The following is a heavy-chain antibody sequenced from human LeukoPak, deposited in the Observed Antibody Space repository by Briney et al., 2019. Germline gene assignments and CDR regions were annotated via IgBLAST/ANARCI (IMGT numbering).Heavy chain of an antibody. V-gene: IGHV4-4*02. Sequence: SGTLSLTCAVSGGSISSSNWWSWVRQPPGKGLEWIGEIYHSGSTNYNPSLKSRVTISVDKSKNQFSLKLSSVTAADTAVYYCARGLNRNDYGDYGYWGQGTLVTVSS. CDR3: ARGLNRNDYGDYGY. CDR2: IYHSGST. J-gene: IGHJ4*02. CDR1: GGSISSSNW. D-gene: IGHD4-17*01.